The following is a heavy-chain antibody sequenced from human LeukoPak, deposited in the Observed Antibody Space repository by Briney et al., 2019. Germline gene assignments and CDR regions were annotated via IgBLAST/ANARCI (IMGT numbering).Heavy chain of an antibody. CDR2: IYSGGST. D-gene: IGHD6-19*01. CDR1: GFTFTIFG. V-gene: IGHV3-53*01. Sequence: GGSLRLSCAASGFTFTIFGMNWVRQAPGKGLEWVSVIYSGGSTYYADSVKGRFTISRDNSKNTLYLQMNSLRAEDTAVYYCARDISSGWYYFDYWGQGTLVTVSS. J-gene: IGHJ4*02. CDR3: ARDISSGWYYFDY.